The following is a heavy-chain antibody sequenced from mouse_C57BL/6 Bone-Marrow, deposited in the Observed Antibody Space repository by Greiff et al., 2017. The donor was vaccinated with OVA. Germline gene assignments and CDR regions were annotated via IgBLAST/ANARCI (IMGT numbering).Heavy chain of an antibody. D-gene: IGHD4-1*01. V-gene: IGHV1-81*01. J-gene: IGHJ2*01. CDR1: GYTFTSYG. CDR3: ARGVGRKGYFDY. CDR2: IYPRSGNT. Sequence: QVQLQQSGAELARPGASVKLSCKASGYTFTSYGISWVKQRTGQGLEWIGEIYPRSGNTYYNEKFKGKATLTADKSSSTAYMELRSLTSEDSAVYFCARGVGRKGYFDYWGQGTTLTVSS.